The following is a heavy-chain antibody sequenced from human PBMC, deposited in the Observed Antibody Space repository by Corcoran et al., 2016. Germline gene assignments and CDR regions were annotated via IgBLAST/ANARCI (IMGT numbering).Heavy chain of an antibody. CDR3: ARGDPAGMNWFDP. J-gene: IGHJ5*02. D-gene: IGHD3-10*01. Sequence: QIQLVQSGAEVKTPGASVKVSCKASGYTFTNYGIYWVRQAPGQGLEWMGWISGNNGNTKYAQKIQGRVTMTTDTSTTTAYMELRSLRSDDPAVYYCARGDPAGMNWFDPWGQGTLVTVSS. CDR1: GYTFTNYG. V-gene: IGHV1-18*01. CDR2: ISGNNGNT.